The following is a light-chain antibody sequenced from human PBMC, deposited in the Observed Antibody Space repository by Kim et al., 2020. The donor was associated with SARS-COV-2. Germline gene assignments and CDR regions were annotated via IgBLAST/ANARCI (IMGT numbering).Light chain of an antibody. Sequence: APGKTATITRGGDDIGSKSVPWYQHKPGQAPVLVIHYDRDRPSSIPERFSGSNSANTATLTISRAEAGDEADYYCQVYDHTHVPVIFGGGTQLTVL. CDR1: DIGSKS. J-gene: IGLJ2*01. CDR3: QVYDHTHVPVI. CDR2: YDR. V-gene: IGLV3-21*04.